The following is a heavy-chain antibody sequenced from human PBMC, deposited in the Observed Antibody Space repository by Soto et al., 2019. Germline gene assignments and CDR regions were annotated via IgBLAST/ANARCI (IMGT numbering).Heavy chain of an antibody. CDR2: IWYDGRNK. V-gene: IGHV3-33*01. CDR1: GFTFSSYG. J-gene: IGHJ6*02. Sequence: QVQLVESGGGVVQPGRSLRLSCAASGFTFSSYGMHWVRQAPGKGLAWVAVIWYDGRNKYYADSVKGRFTISRDKSKNTLYLQMNGLRAEDTAVYYCAREESYCSITSCRHYGMDVWGQGTTVTVSS. CDR3: AREESYCSITSCRHYGMDV. D-gene: IGHD2-2*01.